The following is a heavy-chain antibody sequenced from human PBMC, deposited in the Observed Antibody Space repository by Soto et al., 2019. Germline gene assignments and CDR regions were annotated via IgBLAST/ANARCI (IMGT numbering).Heavy chain of an antibody. CDR3: ARSYCADSVSCNWFDP. CDR1: GDSSSTYY. V-gene: IGHV4-59*01. CDR2: INYSGRS. Sequence: QVQLQESGPGLVKSSETLSLTCSVSGDSSSTYYWGWIRQPPGQGLEWIGYINYSGRSNHNPSRKGRLSISVDASKNQVSLKLTSVTAADTAVYYCARSYCADSVSCNWFDPWGQGTLVVVSS. J-gene: IGHJ5*02. D-gene: IGHD2-8*02.